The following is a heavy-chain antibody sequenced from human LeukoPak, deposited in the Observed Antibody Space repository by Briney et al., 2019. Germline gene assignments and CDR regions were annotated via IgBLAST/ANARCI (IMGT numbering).Heavy chain of an antibody. J-gene: IGHJ3*02. V-gene: IGHV4-61*05. CDR1: GGSISSSSYY. Sequence: SETLSLTCTVSGGSISSSSYYWGWIRQPPGKGLEWIGYIYYSGSTNYNPSLKSRVTISVDTSKNQFSLKLSSVTAADTAVYYCARPWEQALDAFDIWGQGTMVTVSS. D-gene: IGHD1-26*01. CDR2: IYYSGST. CDR3: ARPWEQALDAFDI.